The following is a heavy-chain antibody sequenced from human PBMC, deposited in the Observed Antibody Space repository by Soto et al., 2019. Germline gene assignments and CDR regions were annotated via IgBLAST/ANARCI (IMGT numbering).Heavy chain of an antibody. D-gene: IGHD3-10*01. J-gene: IGHJ4*02. CDR2: IYYSGST. V-gene: IGHV4-39*01. CDR3: ARQGGWFGRQYYFDY. CDR1: GGSISSSSYY. Sequence: QLQLQESGPGLVKPSETLSLTCTVSGGSISSSSYYWGWIRQPPGKGLEWIGSIYYSGSTYYNPSLKSRVTISVDTSKNQFSLKLSSVTAADTAVYYCARQGGWFGRQYYFDYWGQGTLVTVSS.